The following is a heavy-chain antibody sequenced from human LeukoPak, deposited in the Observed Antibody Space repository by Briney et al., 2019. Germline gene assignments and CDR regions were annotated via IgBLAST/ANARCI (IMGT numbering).Heavy chain of an antibody. CDR1: GFTFGDYA. V-gene: IGHV3-49*04. J-gene: IGHJ6*02. Sequence: GGSLRLSCTGSGFTFGDYAMSGGCGAPGGGLERRGFMTSKTYGGTTEYAASVKGRFTMSSDGSKSIAYLQMNSLKTEDTAVYYCTRGPIQLWLYVGMDVWGQGTTVTVSS. D-gene: IGHD5-18*01. CDR3: TRGPIQLWLYVGMDV. CDR2: MTSKTYGGTT.